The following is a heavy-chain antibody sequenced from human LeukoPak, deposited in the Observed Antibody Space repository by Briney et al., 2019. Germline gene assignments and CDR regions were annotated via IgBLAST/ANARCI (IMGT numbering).Heavy chain of an antibody. CDR1: GGTFSSYA. CDR3: AREEYDILTGYYKDY. J-gene: IGHJ4*02. D-gene: IGHD3-9*01. CDR2: IIPIFGTA. Sequence: ASVKVSCKASGGTFSSYAISWVRQAPGQGLEWMGRIIPIFGTANYAQKFQGRVTITTDESTSTAYMELSSLRSEDTAVYYCAREEYDILTGYYKDYWGQGTLVTVSS. V-gene: IGHV1-69*05.